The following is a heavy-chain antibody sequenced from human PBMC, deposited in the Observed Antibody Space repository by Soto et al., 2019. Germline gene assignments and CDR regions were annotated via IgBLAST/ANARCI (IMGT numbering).Heavy chain of an antibody. CDR2: IYSGGST. Sequence: QAGWSLRLSCAVSGFTVNSHYMSWVRQAPGKGLEWVSVIYSGGSTYYADSVKGRFTISRDISRNTLYLQMNSLRAEDTSVYYCARHDWFDPWGQGTLVTAPQ. V-gene: IGHV3-53*01. CDR1: GFTVNSHY. CDR3: ARHDWFDP. J-gene: IGHJ5*02.